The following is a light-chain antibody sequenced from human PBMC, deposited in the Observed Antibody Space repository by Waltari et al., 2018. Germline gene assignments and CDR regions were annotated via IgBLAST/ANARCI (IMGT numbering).Light chain of an antibody. J-gene: IGLJ1*01. Sequence: QSALTQPASVSGSPGQSISLSCTGTSSDVGVYNFVSWYQQHPGKAPQLMIYDVANRPSGVSNRFSGSKSGNTASLTISGLQAEDEADYYCSSYTSSSTRVFGTGTKVTVL. CDR1: SSDVGVYNF. CDR2: DVA. V-gene: IGLV2-14*03. CDR3: SSYTSSSTRV.